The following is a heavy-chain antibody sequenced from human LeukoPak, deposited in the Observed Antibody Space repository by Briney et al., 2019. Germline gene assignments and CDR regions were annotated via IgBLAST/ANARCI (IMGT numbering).Heavy chain of an antibody. CDR3: ARDGYYYDSSGSPFEY. D-gene: IGHD3-22*01. V-gene: IGHV1-69*04. CDR1: GGTFSSYA. Sequence: ASVMVSCKASGGTFSSYAISWVRQAPGQGLEWMGRIIPIFGIANYAQKFQGRVTITADKSTSTAYMELSSLRSEDTAVYYCARDGYYYDSSGSPFEYWGQGTLVTVSS. CDR2: IIPIFGIA. J-gene: IGHJ4*02.